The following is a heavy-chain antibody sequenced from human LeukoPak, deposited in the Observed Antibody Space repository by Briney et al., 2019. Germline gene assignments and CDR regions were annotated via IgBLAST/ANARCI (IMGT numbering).Heavy chain of an antibody. V-gene: IGHV3-72*01. CDR1: VFTFSDYY. CDR2: SRNKPNSYST. Sequence: GGSLRLSCAASVFTFSDYYMDWVRQAPGKGLEWVGRSRNKPNSYSTDYAASVKGRFTSSSDDSKNSLYLQMNSLKTEDTAVYPCARIYQFGPYSAYVDWGQGTLVTVSS. J-gene: IGHJ4*02. CDR3: ARIYQFGPYSAYVD. D-gene: IGHD2-21*01.